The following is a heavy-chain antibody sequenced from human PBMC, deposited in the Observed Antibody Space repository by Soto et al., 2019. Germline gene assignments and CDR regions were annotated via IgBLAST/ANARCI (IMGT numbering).Heavy chain of an antibody. D-gene: IGHD1-26*01. J-gene: IGHJ4*02. CDR1: GFTFSSYA. Sequence: EVQLLESGGGLVQPGGSLRLSCAASGFTFSSYAMSWVRQAPGTGLEWVSAISGSGGSTYYADSLKRRFTISGDNPKNTLYLQMNSLRAEDTAVYYCAKDRFDVGAERLDYWGQGALVTFSS. CDR3: AKDRFDVGAERLDY. CDR2: ISGSGGST. V-gene: IGHV3-23*01.